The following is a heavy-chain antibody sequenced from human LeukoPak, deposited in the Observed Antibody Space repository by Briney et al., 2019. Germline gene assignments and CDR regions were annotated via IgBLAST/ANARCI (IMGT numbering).Heavy chain of an antibody. CDR3: ARDSYDFWSGYYYGMDV. V-gene: IGHV3-11*01. D-gene: IGHD3-3*01. J-gene: IGHJ6*02. Sequence: GGSLRLSCAASGFTFSDYYMSWIRQAPGKGLEWVSYISSSGSTIYYADSVKGRFTISRDNAKNSLYLQMNSLRAEDTVVYYCARDSYDFWSGYYYGMDVWGQGTTVTVSS. CDR1: GFTFSDYY. CDR2: ISSSGSTI.